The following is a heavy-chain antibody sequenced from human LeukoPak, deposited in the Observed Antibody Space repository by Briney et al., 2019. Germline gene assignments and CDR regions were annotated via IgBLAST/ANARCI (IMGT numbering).Heavy chain of an antibody. V-gene: IGHV3-73*01. CDR2: IRSKANNYAT. J-gene: IGHJ4*02. Sequence: GGSLRLSCAASGFTFSGSAMHWVRQASGTGLEWVGRIRSKANNYATAYAASVKGSFTISRDDSKNTAYLQMNSLKTEDTAVYYCTKHPSDDGGAIDYWGQGTLVTVSS. CDR1: GFTFSGSA. D-gene: IGHD4-23*01. CDR3: TKHPSDDGGAIDY.